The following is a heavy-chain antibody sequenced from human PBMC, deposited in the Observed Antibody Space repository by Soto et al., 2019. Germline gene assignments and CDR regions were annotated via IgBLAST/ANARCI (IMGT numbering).Heavy chain of an antibody. CDR3: AAGYSSSWYCAY. V-gene: IGHV3-53*01. Sequence: GGSLRLSCAASGFTVSSNYMSWVRQAPGKGLEWVPVIYSGGSTYYADSVKGRFTISRDNSKNTLYLQMNSLRAEDTAVYYCAAGYSSSWYCAYWGQGTLVTVSS. CDR2: IYSGGST. CDR1: GFTVSSNY. D-gene: IGHD6-13*01. J-gene: IGHJ4*02.